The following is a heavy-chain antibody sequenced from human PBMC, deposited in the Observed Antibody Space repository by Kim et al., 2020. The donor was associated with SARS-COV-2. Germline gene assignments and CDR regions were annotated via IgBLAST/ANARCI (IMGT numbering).Heavy chain of an antibody. V-gene: IGHV3-33*01. CDR2: IWYDGSEK. Sequence: GGSLRLSCAASGFTFSSFGMHWVRQAPGKGLEWVAIIWYDGSEKYYADSVKGRFTISRDNSKNTLYLQISSLRAEDTGVYYCARRGAGELGFDFWGQGTL. J-gene: IGHJ4*02. CDR1: GFTFSSFG. D-gene: IGHD3-10*01. CDR3: ARRGAGELGFDF.